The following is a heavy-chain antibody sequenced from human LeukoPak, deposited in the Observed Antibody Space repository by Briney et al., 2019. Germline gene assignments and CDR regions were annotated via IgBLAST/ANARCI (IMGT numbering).Heavy chain of an antibody. CDR1: GFTFSSYA. D-gene: IGHD1-1*01. V-gene: IGHV3-21*01. Sequence: GGSLRLSCAASGFTFSSYAMSWVRQAPGKGLEWASSISSSSSYIYYADSVKGRFTISRDNAKNSLYLQMNSLRAEDTAVYYCARVFDYPTTDWGQGTLVTVSS. J-gene: IGHJ4*02. CDR2: ISSSSSYI. CDR3: ARVFDYPTTD.